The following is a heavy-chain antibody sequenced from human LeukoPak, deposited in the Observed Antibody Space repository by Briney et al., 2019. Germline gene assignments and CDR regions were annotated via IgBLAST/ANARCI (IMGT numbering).Heavy chain of an antibody. J-gene: IGHJ6*02. CDR2: ISSSGSTI. CDR1: GFTFSDYY. CDR3: ARVQYCTNGVCRAGYYYGMDV. Sequence: GGSLRLSCAASGFTFSDYYMSWIRQAPGKGAEWVSYISSSGSTIYYADSVKGRFTISRDNAKNSLYLQMNSLRAEDTDVYYCARVQYCTNGVCRAGYYYGMDVWGQGTTVTVSS. D-gene: IGHD2-8*01. V-gene: IGHV3-11*01.